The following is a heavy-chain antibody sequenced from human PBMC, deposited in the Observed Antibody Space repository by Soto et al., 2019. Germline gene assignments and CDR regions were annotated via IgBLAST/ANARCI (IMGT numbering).Heavy chain of an antibody. J-gene: IGHJ6*02. V-gene: IGHV1-2*02. CDR1: GYTFTGYS. CDR2: INPNSGGT. Sequence: ASVKVSCKASGYTFTGYSMHWVRQAPGQGLEWMGWINPNSGGTNYAQKFQGRVTMTRDTSISTAYMELSRLRSDDAAVYYCASYRGSGTMVRECYYYYYGIDVWGQGTTVPVSS. D-gene: IGHD3-10*01. CDR3: ASYRGSGTMVRECYYYYYGIDV.